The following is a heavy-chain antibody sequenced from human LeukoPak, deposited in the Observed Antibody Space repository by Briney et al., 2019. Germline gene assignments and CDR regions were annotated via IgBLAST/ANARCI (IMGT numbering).Heavy chain of an antibody. D-gene: IGHD1-7*01. V-gene: IGHV4-34*01. J-gene: IGHJ5*02. CDR1: GGSSSGYY. CDR3: ARSHVGTTGWFDP. Sequence: SETLSLTCAVYGGSSSGYYWSWIRQPPGKGLEWIGEINHSGSTNYNPSLKSRVTISVDTSKNQFSLKLSSVTAADTAVYYCARSHVGTTGWFDPWGQGTLVTVSS. CDR2: INHSGST.